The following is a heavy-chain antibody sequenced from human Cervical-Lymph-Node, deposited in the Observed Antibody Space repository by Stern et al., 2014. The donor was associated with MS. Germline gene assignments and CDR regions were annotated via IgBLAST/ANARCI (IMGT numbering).Heavy chain of an antibody. CDR1: GDSISSNNW. CDR2: IHHSGTT. Sequence: QLQLQESGPGLVRPSETLSLTCVVSGDSISSNNWWSWVRQSPEKGLEWIGVIHHSGTTNYAPFFQSQLTISSDNAQNPFYLTLNSVTAADTAVYHCARVSLSDYDYFDPWGQGTLVTVSS. CDR3: ARVSLSDYDYFDP. D-gene: IGHD5-12*01. J-gene: IGHJ5*02. V-gene: IGHV4/OR15-8*02.